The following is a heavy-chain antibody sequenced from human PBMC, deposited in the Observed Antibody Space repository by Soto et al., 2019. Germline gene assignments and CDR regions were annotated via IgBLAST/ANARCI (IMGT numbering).Heavy chain of an antibody. CDR3: AAKSGSSIGWFDP. Sequence: ASVKVSCKASGFTFTSSAVQWVRQARGQRLEWIGWIVVGSGNTNYAQRFQERVTITRDMSTSTAYMELSSLRSEDTAVYYCAAKSGSSIGWFDPWGQGTLVTVSS. V-gene: IGHV1-58*01. CDR1: GFTFTSSA. CDR2: IVVGSGNT. D-gene: IGHD6-6*01. J-gene: IGHJ5*02.